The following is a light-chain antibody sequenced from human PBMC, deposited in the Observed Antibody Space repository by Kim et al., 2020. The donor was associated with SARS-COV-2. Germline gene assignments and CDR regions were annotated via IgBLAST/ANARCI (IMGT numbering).Light chain of an antibody. J-gene: IGLJ2*01. CDR3: QSHGSGTVV. CDR2: LYNDGRQ. Sequence: SVQLTCTLGSGHSTYASAWYQQQPEKAPRFLMRLYNDGRQTGGDGVPDRCSGSTSGAERFLTISSLQAEDEADYYCQSHGSGTVVVGGGTQLTVL. CDR1: SGHSTYA. V-gene: IGLV4-69*01.